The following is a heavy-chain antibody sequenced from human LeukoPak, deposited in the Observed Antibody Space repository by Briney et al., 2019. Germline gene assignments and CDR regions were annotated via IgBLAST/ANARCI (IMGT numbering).Heavy chain of an antibody. CDR3: ARRRSYSSSWYYFDY. D-gene: IGHD6-13*01. CDR1: VGSFSGYY. J-gene: IGHJ4*02. CDR2: INHSGST. V-gene: IGHV4-34*01. Sequence: SETLSLTCAVYVGSFSGYYWSWIRQPPGKGLEWRGEINHSGSTNYNPSLRSRVTISVDTSKNQFSLNLSSVTAADTAVYYCARRRSYSSSWYYFDYWGQGTLVTVSS.